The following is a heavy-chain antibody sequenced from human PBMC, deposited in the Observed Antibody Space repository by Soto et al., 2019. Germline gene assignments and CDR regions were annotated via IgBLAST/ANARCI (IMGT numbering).Heavy chain of an antibody. CDR1: GFTFSTYW. J-gene: IGHJ4*02. CDR3: AREATTAMVRGVLY. V-gene: IGHV3-7*03. Sequence: LRLSCAASGFTFSTYWMSWVRQAPGKGLEWVANIKQDGSEKYYVDSVKGRFTISRDNAKNSLYLQMNSLRAEDTAVYFCAREATTAMVRGVLYWGQGTLVTVSS. CDR2: IKQDGSEK. D-gene: IGHD3-10*01.